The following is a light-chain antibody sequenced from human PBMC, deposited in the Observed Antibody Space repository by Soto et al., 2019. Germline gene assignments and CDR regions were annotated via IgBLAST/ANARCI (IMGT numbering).Light chain of an antibody. Sequence: QSVLTQPPSASGTPGQRFTISCSGSSSNIGSNTVNWYQQLPGTAPKLLIYSNNQRPSGVPDRFSGSKSGTSASLAISGLQSEDEADYYCAAWDDSLNGPGVVFGGGTKVTVL. CDR3: AAWDDSLNGPGVV. V-gene: IGLV1-44*01. J-gene: IGLJ2*01. CDR2: SNN. CDR1: SSNIGSNT.